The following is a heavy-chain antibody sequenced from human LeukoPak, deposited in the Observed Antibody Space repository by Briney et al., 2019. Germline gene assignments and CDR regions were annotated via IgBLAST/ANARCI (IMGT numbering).Heavy chain of an antibody. V-gene: IGHV3-53*04. CDR3: ARAGGSYYYYYYGMDV. D-gene: IGHD1-26*01. J-gene: IGHJ6*02. CDR2: IYSGGST. CDR1: GFTVSSNY. Sequence: GGSLRLSCAASGFTVSSNYMSWVRQAPGKGLEWVSVIYSGGSTYYADSVKGRFTIFRHNSKSTLHLQMNSLRAEDTAVYYCARAGGSYYYYYYGMDVWGQGTTVTVSS.